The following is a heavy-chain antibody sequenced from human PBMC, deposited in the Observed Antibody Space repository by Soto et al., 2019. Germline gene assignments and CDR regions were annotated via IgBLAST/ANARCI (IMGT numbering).Heavy chain of an antibody. D-gene: IGHD2-15*01. Sequence: PGGSLRLSCAASGFTFSSYAMHWVRQAPGKGLEWVAVISYDGSNKYYADSVKGRFTISRDNAKNTLYLQMNSLRAEDTALYYCAKGYCSGGSCYGNFRHWGQGTLVTVSS. CDR2: ISYDGSNK. CDR3: AKGYCSGGSCYGNFRH. V-gene: IGHV3-30-3*01. J-gene: IGHJ1*01. CDR1: GFTFSSYA.